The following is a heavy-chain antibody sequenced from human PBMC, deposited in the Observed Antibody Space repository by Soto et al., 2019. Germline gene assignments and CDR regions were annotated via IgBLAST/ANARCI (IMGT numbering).Heavy chain of an antibody. V-gene: IGHV3-30*18. J-gene: IGHJ6*02. CDR3: AKDGSSFYYYGMDV. Sequence: QVQLVESGGGVVQPGRSLRLSCAASGFTFSSHGMHWVRQAPGKGLEWVAVISYDGSNKYYADSVKGRFTISRENSKNTLYLQMNSLRAEDTAVYYCAKDGSSFYYYGMDVWGQGTTVTVSS. CDR1: GFTFSSHG. CDR2: ISYDGSNK. D-gene: IGHD3-10*01.